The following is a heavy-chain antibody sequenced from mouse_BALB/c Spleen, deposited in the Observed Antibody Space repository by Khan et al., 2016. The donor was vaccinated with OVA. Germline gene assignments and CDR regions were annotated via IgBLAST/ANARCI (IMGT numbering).Heavy chain of an antibody. J-gene: IGHJ2*01. Sequence: EVQLQQSGTVLARPGASVKMSCKASGYSFASYWMHWVKQRPGQGLEWIGTIYPGISDTRYNQKFKGKATLTAGTSSSTAYMEFSSLTNEDSAVYYCTKSYDSYYFDYGGQGTTLTVSS. CDR3: TKSYDSYYFDY. V-gene: IGHV1-5*01. CDR2: IYPGISDT. D-gene: IGHD2-4*01. CDR1: GYSFASYW.